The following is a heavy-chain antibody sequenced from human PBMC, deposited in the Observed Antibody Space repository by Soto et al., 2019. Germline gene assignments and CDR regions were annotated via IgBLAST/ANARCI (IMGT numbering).Heavy chain of an antibody. CDR3: ARLGEYGSGVGYDY. CDR1: GLTFSSYW. D-gene: IGHD3-10*01. CDR2: INSDGSST. J-gene: IGHJ4*02. Sequence: EVQLVESGGGLVQPGGSLRLSCAASGLTFSSYWRHWVRQAPEKGLVWVSRINSDGSSTSYADSVKGRFTISRDNAKNTLYLQMNSLRAEDTAVYYCARLGEYGSGVGYDYWGQGILVTVSS. V-gene: IGHV3-74*01.